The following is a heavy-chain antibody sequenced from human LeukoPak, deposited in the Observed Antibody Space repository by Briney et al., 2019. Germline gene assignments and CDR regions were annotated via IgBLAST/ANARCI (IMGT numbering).Heavy chain of an antibody. D-gene: IGHD1-26*01. CDR3: ARTSGSYYYFDY. CDR2: IYPGDSDT. V-gene: IGHV5-51*01. J-gene: IGHJ4*02. CDR1: GYSFTSYW. Sequence: GESLQISCKGSGYSFTSYWIGWVRRVPGKGLEWMGSIYPGDSDTRYSPSFQAQVTISADKSISTAYLQWSSLKASDTAMYYCARTSGSYYYFDYWGQGTLVTVSS.